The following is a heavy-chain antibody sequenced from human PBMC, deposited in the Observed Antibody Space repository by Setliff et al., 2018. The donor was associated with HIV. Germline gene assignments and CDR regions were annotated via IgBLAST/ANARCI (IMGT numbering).Heavy chain of an antibody. V-gene: IGHV3-30*02. CDR1: GFRFSSFG. CDR3: AKADDGAAAGPAP. D-gene: IGHD6-13*01. CDR2: IWYDGTDK. Sequence: GESLKISCAASGFRFSSFGMHWVSQAPGKGLEWVAVIWYDGTDKNYADSVRGRFTISRDNSKNTVYLQMNSLRPEDTAVYYCAKADDGAAAGPAPWGQGTLVTVSS. J-gene: IGHJ5*02.